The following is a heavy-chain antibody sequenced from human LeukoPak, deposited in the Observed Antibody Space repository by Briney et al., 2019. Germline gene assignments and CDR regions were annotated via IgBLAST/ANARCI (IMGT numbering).Heavy chain of an antibody. J-gene: IGHJ5*02. CDR1: GFTFSNAW. CDR2: IKSKTDGGTT. D-gene: IGHD5-18*01. CDR3: TTDVVDTAMVPT. V-gene: IGHV3-15*01. Sequence: GGSLRLSCAASGFTFSNAWMSWVRQAPGKGLEWVGRIKSKTDGGTTDYAAPVKGRFTISRDDSKNTLYLQMNSLKTEDTAVYYCTTDVVDTAMVPTWGQGTLVTVSS.